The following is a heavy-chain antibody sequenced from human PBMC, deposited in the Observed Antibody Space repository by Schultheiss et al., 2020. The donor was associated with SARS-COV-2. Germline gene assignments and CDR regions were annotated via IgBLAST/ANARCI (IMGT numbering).Heavy chain of an antibody. D-gene: IGHD2-2*01. CDR3: VRGGYCGTTTCYRGELNYYYAMDV. CDR2: ISGSGGST. J-gene: IGHJ6*02. V-gene: IGHV3-23*01. Sequence: GGSLRLSCTASGFTFGDYAMSWVRQAPGKGLEWVSAISGSGGSTSYADSVKGRFTISRDNSKQTLSLQMNSLRPEDTAVYYCVRGGYCGTTTCYRGELNYYYAMDVWGQGTTVTVSS. CDR1: GFTFGDYA.